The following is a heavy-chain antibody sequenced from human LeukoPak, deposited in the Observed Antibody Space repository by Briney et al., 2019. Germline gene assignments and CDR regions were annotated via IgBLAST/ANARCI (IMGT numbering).Heavy chain of an antibody. V-gene: IGHV5-51*01. CDR1: GYSFTSYW. Sequence: GESLKISCKGSGYSFTSYWIGWVRQMPGKGLEWMGIIYPGDSDTRYSPSFQGRVTISADKSISTAYLQWSSLKASDTAMYYCARQPVGALNGDYYYYMDVWGKGTTVTVSS. CDR3: ARQPVGALNGDYYYYMDV. J-gene: IGHJ6*03. CDR2: IYPGDSDT. D-gene: IGHD1-26*01.